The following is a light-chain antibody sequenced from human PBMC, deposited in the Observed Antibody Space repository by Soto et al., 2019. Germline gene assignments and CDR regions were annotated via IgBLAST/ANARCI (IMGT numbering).Light chain of an antibody. CDR3: HQYENWPKT. J-gene: IGKJ1*01. Sequence: EIVMTQSPPTLYVSPGERATLSCRASQSISRNLAWFQQKPGQAPSLLIFGASTRAAGIPARFSGSGSGTEFSLTISGLQSEDFAVYFCHQYENWPKTFGQGT. CDR2: GAS. V-gene: IGKV3-15*01. CDR1: QSISRN.